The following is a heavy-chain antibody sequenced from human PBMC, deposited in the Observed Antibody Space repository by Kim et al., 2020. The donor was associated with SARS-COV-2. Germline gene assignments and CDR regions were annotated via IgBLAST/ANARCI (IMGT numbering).Heavy chain of an antibody. J-gene: IGHJ4*02. CDR2: IKQDGSEK. CDR3: ARDGPNSGYEREPSFDY. CDR1: GFTFSSYW. V-gene: IGHV3-7*05. D-gene: IGHD5-12*01. Sequence: GGSLRLSCAASGFTFSSYWMSWVRQAPGKGLEWVANIKQDGSEKYYVDSVKGRFTISRDNAKNSLYLQMNSLRAEDTAVYYCARDGPNSGYEREPSFDYWGQGTLVTVSS.